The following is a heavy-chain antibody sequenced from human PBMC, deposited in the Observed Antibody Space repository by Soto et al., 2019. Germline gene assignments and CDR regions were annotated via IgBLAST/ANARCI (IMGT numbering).Heavy chain of an antibody. CDR1: GFTFSSYA. Sequence: GGSLRLSCAASGFTFSSYAMSWVRQAPGKGLEWVSSISGSGGNTHYADSVKGRFTISRDNSKNTLYLQMNSLRAEDTAVFFCAKAHCSTTCYYYYWGQGTLVTVSS. CDR2: ISGSGGNT. J-gene: IGHJ4*02. V-gene: IGHV3-23*01. CDR3: AKAHCSTTCYYYY. D-gene: IGHD2-2*01.